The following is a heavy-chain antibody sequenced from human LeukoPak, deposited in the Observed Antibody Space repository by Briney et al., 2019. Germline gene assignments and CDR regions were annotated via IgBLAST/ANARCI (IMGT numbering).Heavy chain of an antibody. J-gene: IGHJ4*02. D-gene: IGHD4-11*01. CDR1: GYTFTGYY. CDR2: INPNSGGT. CDR3: ALLAGYSNFPREIDY. Sequence: ASVKVSCKASGYTFTGYYMHWVRQAPGQGLEWVGWINPNSGGTNYAQKFQGRVTMTRDTSISTAYMELSRLRSDDTAVYYCALLAGYSNFPREIDYWGQGTLVTVSS. V-gene: IGHV1-2*02.